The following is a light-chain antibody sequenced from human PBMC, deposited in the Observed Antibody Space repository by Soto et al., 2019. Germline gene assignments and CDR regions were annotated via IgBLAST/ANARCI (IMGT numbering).Light chain of an antibody. V-gene: IGLV1-40*01. Sequence: QSVLTQPPSVSGAPGQRVTISCTGSSSNIGAGYDVHWYQQLPGTAPKLLIYGNSNRPSGVPDRFSGSKSGTSASLAITGLQAEDEADYYCQSYDSSLSAAVFGVGTQLTVL. J-gene: IGLJ2*01. CDR3: QSYDSSLSAAV. CDR1: SSNIGAGYD. CDR2: GNS.